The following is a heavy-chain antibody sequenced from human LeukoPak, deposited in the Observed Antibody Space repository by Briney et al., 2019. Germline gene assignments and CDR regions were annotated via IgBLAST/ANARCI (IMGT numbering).Heavy chain of an antibody. V-gene: IGHV3-74*01. CDR3: ARGGFKYNYYDAMDV. CDR2: IAGDGSSI. D-gene: IGHD2-15*01. CDR1: GFTFSSCW. J-gene: IGHJ6*02. Sequence: GGSLRLSCAASGFTFSSCWMSWVRDAPGKGLMWVSRIAGDGSSISYADSVKGRFTISRDNAKNTLYLQMNSQRAEDTAVYYCARGGFKYNYYDAMDVWGQGTTVTVSS.